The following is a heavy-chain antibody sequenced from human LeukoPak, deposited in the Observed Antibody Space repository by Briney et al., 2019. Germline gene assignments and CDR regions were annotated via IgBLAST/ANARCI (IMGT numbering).Heavy chain of an antibody. D-gene: IGHD3-22*01. J-gene: IGHJ3*02. Sequence: GGSLRLSCAASGFTFSSYGMHWVRQAPGKGLDWVAVISYDGSNKYYADSVKGRFTISRDNAKNSLYLQMNSLRDEDTAVYYCARDGDSSGYYAAFDIWGQGTMVTVSS. CDR3: ARDGDSSGYYAAFDI. CDR2: ISYDGSNK. CDR1: GFTFSSYG. V-gene: IGHV3-30*03.